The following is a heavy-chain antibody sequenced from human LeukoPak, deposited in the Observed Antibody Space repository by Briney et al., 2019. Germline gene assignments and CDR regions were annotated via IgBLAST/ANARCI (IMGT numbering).Heavy chain of an antibody. V-gene: IGHV3-21*01. D-gene: IGHD1-1*01. CDR3: ARDLPDEVPSFDL. CDR1: GFTFSSYS. CDR2: ISSSRSYI. J-gene: IGHJ2*01. Sequence: KPGGSLRLSCAASGFTFSSYSMTWVRQAPGKGLDWVSSISSSRSYIYYVDSVKGRFTISRDNAKNSLYLQMNSLRAEDTAVYYCARDLPDEVPSFDLWGRGTLVTVSS.